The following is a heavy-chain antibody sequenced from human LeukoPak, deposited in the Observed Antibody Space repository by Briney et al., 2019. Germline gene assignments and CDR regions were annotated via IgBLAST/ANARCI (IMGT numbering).Heavy chain of an antibody. Sequence: GGSLRLPCAASGFTFSSYEMNWVRQAPGKGLEWVSYISSSGSTIYYADSVKGRFTISRDNAKNSLYLQMNSLRAEDTAVYYCASVGYYFDYWGQGTLVTVSS. V-gene: IGHV3-48*03. CDR2: ISSSGSTI. CDR1: GFTFSSYE. J-gene: IGHJ4*02. CDR3: ASVGYYFDY. D-gene: IGHD1-26*01.